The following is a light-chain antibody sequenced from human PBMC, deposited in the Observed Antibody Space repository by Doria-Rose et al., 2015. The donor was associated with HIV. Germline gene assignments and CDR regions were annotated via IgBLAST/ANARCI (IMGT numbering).Light chain of an antibody. CDR1: SSNIGAGYD. Sequence: QTVVTQEPSVSEAPGQRVTISCTGSSSNIGAGYDVHWYQQLPGTAPKLLIYGNINRHSGFPDRISGSKSGTPASLAITGLQAEDEADYYCQSYDSSLSGYVFGTGTKVTVL. CDR2: GNI. J-gene: IGLJ1*01. V-gene: IGLV1-40*01. CDR3: QSYDSSLSGYV.